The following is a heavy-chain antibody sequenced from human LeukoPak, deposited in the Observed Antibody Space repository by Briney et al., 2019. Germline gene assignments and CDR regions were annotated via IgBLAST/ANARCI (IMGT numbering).Heavy chain of an antibody. D-gene: IGHD6-13*01. V-gene: IGHV7-4-1*02. J-gene: IGHJ4*02. CDR1: GYTFTTYG. CDR3: ARDGPEPPGIAAAGGFDY. Sequence: GASVKVSCKASGYTFTTYGVNWVRQAPGQGLEWMGWINTNTGNPTYAQGFTGRFVFSLDTSVSTAYLQISSLKAEDTAVYYCARDGPEPPGIAAAGGFDYRGQGTLVTVSS. CDR2: INTNTGNP.